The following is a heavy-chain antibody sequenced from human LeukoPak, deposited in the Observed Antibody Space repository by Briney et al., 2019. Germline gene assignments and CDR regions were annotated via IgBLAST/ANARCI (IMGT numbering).Heavy chain of an antibody. V-gene: IGHV4/OR15-8*02. Sequence: PSETLSLTCVVSGGSVRSNNWWSWVRQSPGKGLEWIGEIYHSGNTNYSPSLRSRVTLSIDKSKNQLSLRLSSATAADTAIYYCARLGEWELLPDYWGQGTLVIVSS. CDR3: ARLGEWELLPDY. CDR2: IYHSGNT. D-gene: IGHD1-26*01. J-gene: IGHJ4*02. CDR1: GGSVRSNNW.